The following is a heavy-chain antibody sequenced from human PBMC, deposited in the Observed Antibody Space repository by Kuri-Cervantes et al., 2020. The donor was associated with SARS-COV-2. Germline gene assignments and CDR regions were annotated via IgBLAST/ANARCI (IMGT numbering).Heavy chain of an antibody. CDR1: GYSISSSNW. CDR2: IYYSGST. V-gene: IGHV4-28*03. J-gene: IGHJ4*02. D-gene: IGHD6-19*01. CDR3: ARGGYSSGWYAVD. Sequence: SETLSLTCAVSGYSISSSNWWGWIRQPPGKGLAWIGYIYYSGSTYYNPSLKSRVTMSVDTSKNQFSLKLSSVTAVDTAVYYCARGGYSSGWYAVDWGQGTLVTVSS.